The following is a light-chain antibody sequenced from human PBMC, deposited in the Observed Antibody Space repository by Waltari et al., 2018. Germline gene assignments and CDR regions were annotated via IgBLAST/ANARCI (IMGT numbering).Light chain of an antibody. CDR3: TSYTGSNLV. V-gene: IGLV2-8*01. CDR2: ELT. J-gene: IGLJ3*02. CDR1: SSDVGGYNY. Sequence: QSALTQPPSASGSLGQSVTISCTGTSSDVGGYNYVPWYQHPPGKGPKLLISELTKRHSGVTERVSGSRSGNTASLTVSGLQAEDEADYYCTSYTGSNLVFGGGTKLTVL.